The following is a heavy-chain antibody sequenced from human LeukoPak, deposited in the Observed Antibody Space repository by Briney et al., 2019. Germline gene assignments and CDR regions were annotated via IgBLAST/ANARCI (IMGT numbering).Heavy chain of an antibody. CDR3: ARGVRWSYTPTYYYYYYYMDV. D-gene: IGHD2-2*02. CDR2: INPNSGGT. V-gene: IGHV1-2*02. J-gene: IGHJ6*03. Sequence: GASVKVSCKASGYTFTGYYMHWVRQAPGQGLEWMGWINPNSGGTNYAQKFQGRVTMTRDTSISTAYMELSRLRSDDTAVYYCARGVRWSYTPTYYYYYYYMDVWGKGTTVTVSS. CDR1: GYTFTGYY.